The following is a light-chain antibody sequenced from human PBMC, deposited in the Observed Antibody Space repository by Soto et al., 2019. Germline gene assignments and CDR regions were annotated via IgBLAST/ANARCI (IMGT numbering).Light chain of an antibody. J-gene: IGKJ1*01. CDR2: DAS. CDR3: QQYQSSWT. CDR1: QSISSW. Sequence: EIQMTQSPYTLSSSVGDSVIITCRASQSISSWLAWCKPKPGKAPNILIYDASSLESGVPSRFSVSGSGTEFTLPISSLQPDEFATYDCQQYQSSWTFGQGTKVDIK. V-gene: IGKV1-5*01.